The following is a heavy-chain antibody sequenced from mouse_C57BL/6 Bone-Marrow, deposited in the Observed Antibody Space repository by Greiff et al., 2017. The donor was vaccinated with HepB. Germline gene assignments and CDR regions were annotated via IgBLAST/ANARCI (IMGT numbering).Heavy chain of an antibody. CDR3: ARLDWFAY. CDR2: IWSGGST. J-gene: IGHJ3*01. Sequence: QVQLKESGPGLVQPSQSLSITCTVSGFSLTSYGVHWVRQSPGKGLEWLGVIWSGGSTDYNAAFISRLSISKDNSKSQVFFKMNSLQADDTAIYYCARLDWFAYWGQGTLVTVSA. CDR1: GFSLTSYG. V-gene: IGHV2-2*01.